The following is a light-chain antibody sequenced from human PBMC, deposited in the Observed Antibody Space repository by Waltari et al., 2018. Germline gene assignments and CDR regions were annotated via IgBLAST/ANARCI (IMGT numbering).Light chain of an antibody. CDR1: SSDVGGYTD. V-gene: IGLV2-14*01. J-gene: IGLJ1*01. CDR3: SSYTSSSTLV. CDR2: DVS. Sequence: QSALTQPASVSGSPGQSITISCTGTSSDVGGYTDVAWYQQHPGKAPKLMIYDVSNRPSGVSNRFSGSKSGNTASLTISGLQAEDEADYYCSSYTSSSTLVFGTGTKVTVL.